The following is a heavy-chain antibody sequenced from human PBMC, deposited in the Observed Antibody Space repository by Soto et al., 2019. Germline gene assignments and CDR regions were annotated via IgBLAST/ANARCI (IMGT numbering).Heavy chain of an antibody. Sequence: VASVMFCLKDSGCTFSSYAISWVRQAPGQVLDCMGGIIPIFGTAKYAQKFQGRVTITADESTSTAYMELSSLRSEDTAVYYCARHQTTSCRWFDPW. CDR3: ARHQTTSCRWFDP. J-gene: IGHJ5*02. CDR1: GCTFSSYA. D-gene: IGHD2-2*01. V-gene: IGHV1-69*13. CDR2: IIPIFGTA.